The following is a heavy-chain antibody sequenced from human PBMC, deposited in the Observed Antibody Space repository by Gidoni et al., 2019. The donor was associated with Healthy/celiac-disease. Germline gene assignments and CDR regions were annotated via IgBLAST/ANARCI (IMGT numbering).Heavy chain of an antibody. CDR1: GFTFSSYG. V-gene: IGHV3-33*01. J-gene: IGHJ6*03. CDR2: IWYDGSNK. Sequence: QVQLVESGGGVVQPGRSLRLSCAASGFTFSSYGMHWVRQAPGKGLEWVAVIWYDGSNKYYADSVKGRFTISRDNSKNTLYLQMNSLRAEDTAVYYCARDGLFPDYYYYYMDVWGKGTTVTVSS. D-gene: IGHD3-3*01. CDR3: ARDGLFPDYYYYYMDV.